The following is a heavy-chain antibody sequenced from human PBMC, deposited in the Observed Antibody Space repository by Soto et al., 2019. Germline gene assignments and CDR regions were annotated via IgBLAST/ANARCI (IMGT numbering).Heavy chain of an antibody. CDR3: AKGYGSGSYSNYGMDV. CDR1: GFTFSSYG. Sequence: QVQLVESGGGVVQPGRSLRLSCAASGFTFSSYGMHWVRQAPGKGQEWVAVISYDGSNKYYADSVKGRFTISRDNSKNTLYLQMNSLRAEDTAVYYCAKGYGSGSYSNYGMDVWGQGTTVTVSS. CDR2: ISYDGSNK. D-gene: IGHD3-10*01. J-gene: IGHJ6*02. V-gene: IGHV3-30*18.